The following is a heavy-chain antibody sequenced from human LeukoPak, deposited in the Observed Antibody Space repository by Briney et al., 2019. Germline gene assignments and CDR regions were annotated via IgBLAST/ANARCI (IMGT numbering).Heavy chain of an antibody. CDR1: GYTFTSYY. V-gene: IGHV1-46*01. CDR2: INPSGGST. J-gene: IGHJ6*03. CDR3: ARESDHYYMDV. Sequence: ASVKVSCKASGYTFTSYYMHWVRQAPGQGLEWMGIINPSGGSTSYAQKFQGRVTMTRDTSTSTAYMELRSLRSDDTAVYYCARESDHYYMDVWGKGTTVTVSS.